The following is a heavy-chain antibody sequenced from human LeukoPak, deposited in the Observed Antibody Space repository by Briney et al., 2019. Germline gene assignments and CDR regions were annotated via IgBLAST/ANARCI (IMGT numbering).Heavy chain of an antibody. V-gene: IGHV3-30*02. J-gene: IGHJ4*02. D-gene: IGHD2-2*01. CDR3: AKIEGKYQLANIPDS. CDR2: MRYDGSNE. CDR1: GFTFSYFG. Sequence: GGSLRLSCVASGFTFSYFGMHWVRQAPGKGLEWVAFMRYDGSNEYYAESVKGRFTISRDNSKNTLYLQMNSLRVEDTAAYYCAKIEGKYQLANIPDSWGQGTLVTVSS.